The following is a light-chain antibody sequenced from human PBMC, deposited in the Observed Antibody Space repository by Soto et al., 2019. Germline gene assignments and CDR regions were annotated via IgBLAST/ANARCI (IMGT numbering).Light chain of an antibody. CDR3: QQLSSYPST. V-gene: IGKV1-9*01. CDR2: AAS. CDR1: QSVSDS. J-gene: IGKJ5*01. Sequence: DIQMTQSPSSLSASVGDRFTITCRANQSVSDSLNWYQQKPGKVPKLLIYAASSLRSGVPSRFSGSGSGTEFTLTISSLQPEDFATYYCQQLSSYPSTFGQGTRLEIK.